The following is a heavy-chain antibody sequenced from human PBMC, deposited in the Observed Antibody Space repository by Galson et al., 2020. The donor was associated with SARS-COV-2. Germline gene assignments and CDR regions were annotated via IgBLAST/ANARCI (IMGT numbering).Heavy chain of an antibody. J-gene: IGHJ5*02. D-gene: IGHD2-15*01. Sequence: SQTLSLTCAVYGASFSDYSFHWIRQPPGKRLEWIGGINHSGSTNYNPALKSRVTISVDTSKNQFSLKLSSVTAADTAVYYCASINCSGGSCYWFDRWGQGTLVIVSS. V-gene: IGHV4-34*01. CDR2: INHSGST. CDR1: GASFSDYS. CDR3: ASINCSGGSCYWFDR.